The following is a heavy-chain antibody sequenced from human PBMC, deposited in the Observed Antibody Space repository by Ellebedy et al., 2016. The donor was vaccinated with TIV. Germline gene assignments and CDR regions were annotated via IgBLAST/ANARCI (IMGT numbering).Heavy chain of an antibody. V-gene: IGHV4-39*01. Sequence: MPSETLSLTCTVSGGSISTSSYYWGWIRQPPGKGLEWIGSIYYSGSTHYNSSLKSQITISLDTATNQFSLRLDSVTAADKAVYYCARHRTRTVVATAFFDYWGQGSLVTVSS. CDR3: ARHRTRTVVATAFFDY. J-gene: IGHJ4*02. CDR2: IYYSGST. CDR1: GGSISTSSYY. D-gene: IGHD2-21*02.